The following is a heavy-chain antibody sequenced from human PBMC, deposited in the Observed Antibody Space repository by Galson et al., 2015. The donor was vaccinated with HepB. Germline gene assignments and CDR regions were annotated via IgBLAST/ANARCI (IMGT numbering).Heavy chain of an antibody. CDR2: ISYDGSNK. V-gene: IGHV3-30-3*01. CDR3: ARDQNPRGQQPDY. D-gene: IGHD6-13*01. J-gene: IGHJ4*02. Sequence: SLRLSCAAYGFTFSSYAMYWVGQAPGKGLEWVAVISYDGSNKYYADSVKGRFTISRDNSKNTLYLQMNSLRAEGTAVYYCARDQNPRGQQPDYWGQGTLVTVSS. CDR1: GFTFSSYA.